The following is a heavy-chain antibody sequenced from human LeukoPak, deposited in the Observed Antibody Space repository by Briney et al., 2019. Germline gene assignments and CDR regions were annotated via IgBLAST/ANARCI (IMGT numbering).Heavy chain of an antibody. D-gene: IGHD6-19*01. Sequence: HGESLKISCKGSGYSFTSYWIGWVRQMPGKGLEWMGNIYPGDSDTRYSPSFQGQVTISADKSISTAYLQWSRLKASDTAMYYCARLVEVAGRLDYWGQGTPVIVSS. CDR2: IYPGDSDT. CDR1: GYSFTSYW. V-gene: IGHV5-51*01. J-gene: IGHJ4*02. CDR3: ARLVEVAGRLDY.